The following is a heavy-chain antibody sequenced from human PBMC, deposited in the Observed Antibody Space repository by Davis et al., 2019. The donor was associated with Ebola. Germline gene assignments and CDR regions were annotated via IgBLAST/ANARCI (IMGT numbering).Heavy chain of an antibody. V-gene: IGHV3-23*01. CDR1: GFTFSSYA. D-gene: IGHD2-21*01. J-gene: IGHJ6*02. Sequence: PGGSLRLSCAASGFTFSSYAMSWVRQAPGKGLEWVSAISGSGGSTYYADSVKGRFTISRDNSKNTLYLQMNSLRAEDTAVYHCAKGAAQHIVVVIAAYYYGMDVWGQGTTVTVSS. CDR3: AKGAAQHIVVVIAAYYYGMDV. CDR2: ISGSGGST.